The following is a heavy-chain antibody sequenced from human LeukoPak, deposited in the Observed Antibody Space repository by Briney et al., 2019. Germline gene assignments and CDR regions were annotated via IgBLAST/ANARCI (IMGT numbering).Heavy chain of an antibody. V-gene: IGHV3-49*04. CDR1: GFTFGDYT. D-gene: IGHD6-19*01. CDR2: IRTKAYGGTT. Sequence: GGSLRLSCTGSGFTFGDYTMTWVRQAPGKGLEWVGFIRTKAYGGTTEYAASVKGRFTISRDDSKSIAYLQMNSLKTEDTAVYYCTRHGVAGTIGFDYWGQGTLVTVSS. J-gene: IGHJ4*02. CDR3: TRHGVAGTIGFDY.